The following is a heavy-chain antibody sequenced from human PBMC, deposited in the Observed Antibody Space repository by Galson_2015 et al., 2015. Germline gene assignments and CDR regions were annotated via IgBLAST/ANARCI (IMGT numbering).Heavy chain of an antibody. CDR3: APTNCSSTTCHNYLEY. J-gene: IGHJ4*02. V-gene: IGHV3-48*02. CDR2: ISSSSSAT. D-gene: IGHD2-2*02. Sequence: SLRLSCAASGFTFSSYNMNWVRQAPGKGLEWVSYISSSSSATYYADSVKGRFTISRDNAKKSLHLQMNSLRDEDTAVYYCAPTNCSSTTCHNYLEYWGQGALVTVSA. CDR1: GFTFSSYN.